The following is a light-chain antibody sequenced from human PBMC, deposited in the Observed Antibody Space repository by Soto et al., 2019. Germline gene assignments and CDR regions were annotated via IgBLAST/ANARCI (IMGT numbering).Light chain of an antibody. V-gene: IGKV1-6*01. J-gene: IGKJ2*01. CDR3: LQDYNYPYT. CDR1: QGIRSD. Sequence: AIQMTQSPSSLSASVGDRVTITCRASQGIRSDLGWYQQKPGKAPKFLIYGASSLQSSVPSRFSGSGSGTDFTLTINSPQHEDFATYYCLQDYNYPYTFGQGTKLEVK. CDR2: GAS.